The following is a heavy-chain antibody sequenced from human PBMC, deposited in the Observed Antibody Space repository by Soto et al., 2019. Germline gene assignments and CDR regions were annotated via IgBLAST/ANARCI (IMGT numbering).Heavy chain of an antibody. Sequence: ASVKVSCKVSGYTLTEVSMHWVRPAPGKGLEWMGGFDPEDGETIYAQKFQGRVTMTEDTSTDTAYMELSSLRSEDTAVYYCATAHTHGSGSVYYYYYYMDVWGKGTTVTVSS. D-gene: IGHD3-10*01. V-gene: IGHV1-24*01. CDR3: ATAHTHGSGSVYYYYYYMDV. J-gene: IGHJ6*03. CDR1: GYTLTEVS. CDR2: FDPEDGET.